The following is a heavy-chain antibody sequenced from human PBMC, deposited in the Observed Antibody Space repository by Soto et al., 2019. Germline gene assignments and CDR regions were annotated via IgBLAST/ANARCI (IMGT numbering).Heavy chain of an antibody. CDR2: IYWDDDK. J-gene: IGHJ6*02. V-gene: IGHV2-5*02. CDR3: ALSGYYDSSGSLCPLGMDV. D-gene: IGHD3-22*01. Sequence: QITLKESGPTLVKPTQTLTLTCTFSGFSLSTSGVGVGWIRQPPGKALEWLALIYWDDDKRYSPSLKSRLTNTKDTSNTQAVLTMTNMDPVDTATYYCALSGYYDSSGSLCPLGMDVWGQGTTVTVSS. CDR1: GFSLSTSGVG.